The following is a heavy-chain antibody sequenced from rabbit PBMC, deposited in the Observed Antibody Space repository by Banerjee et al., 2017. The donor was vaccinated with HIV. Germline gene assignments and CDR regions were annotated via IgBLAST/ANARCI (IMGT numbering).Heavy chain of an antibody. V-gene: IGHV1S45*01. Sequence: QEQLVESGGDLVQPEGSLTLTCTASGFSFSSSYYTCWVRQAPGKGLEWIACIYSADTTFTWYASWAKGRFTISKTSSTTVTLQMTSLTVADTSTYFCARSIRATAYFGTNFWGPGTLVTVS. CDR1: GFSFSSSYY. J-gene: IGHJ4*01. CDR3: ARSIRATAYFGTNF. CDR2: IYSADTTFT. D-gene: IGHD6-1*01.